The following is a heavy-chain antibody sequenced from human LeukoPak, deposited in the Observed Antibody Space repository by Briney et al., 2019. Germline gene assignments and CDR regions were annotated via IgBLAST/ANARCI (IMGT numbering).Heavy chain of an antibody. CDR3: ARGEDSSSFYYYMDV. CDR2: IKQDGSEK. V-gene: IGHV3-7*01. CDR1: GFTFSSYW. D-gene: IGHD6-13*01. J-gene: IGHJ6*03. Sequence: PGGSLRLSCAASGFTFSSYWMSWVRQAPGKGLEWVANIKQDGSEKYYVDSVKGRFTISRDNAKNSLYLQMNSLRAEDTAVYYCARGEDSSSFYYYMDVWGKGTTVTVSS.